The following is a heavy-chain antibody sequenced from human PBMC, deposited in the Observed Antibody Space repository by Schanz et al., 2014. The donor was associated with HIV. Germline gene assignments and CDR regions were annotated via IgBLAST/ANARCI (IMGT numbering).Heavy chain of an antibody. Sequence: QVQLVQSGAEVKKPGASVKVSCKASGYTFTGYYLHWVRQAPGQGLEWMGWINPNSGGADSAQKFQGSVTMTRDTSISTAYLELSRLRSDDTAVYYCAREPNYSGFDSWGHGTLVTVSS. CDR3: AREPNYSGFDS. CDR2: INPNSGGA. D-gene: IGHD5-12*01. V-gene: IGHV1-2*02. CDR1: GYTFTGYY. J-gene: IGHJ5*01.